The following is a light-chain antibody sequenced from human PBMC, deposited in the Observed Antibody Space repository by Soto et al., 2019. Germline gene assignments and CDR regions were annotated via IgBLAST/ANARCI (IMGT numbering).Light chain of an antibody. CDR2: AAS. Sequence: IVLTQSPGTLSLSPGERATLSCRASQSFSTSYLAWYQQKPGQAPRLLIFAASSRASGIPVRFSGSGSGTDFTLTIDRLEPEDFAVYYCQQYSTSPLTFGGGTKVEI. CDR1: QSFSTSY. J-gene: IGKJ4*01. CDR3: QQYSTSPLT. V-gene: IGKV3-20*01.